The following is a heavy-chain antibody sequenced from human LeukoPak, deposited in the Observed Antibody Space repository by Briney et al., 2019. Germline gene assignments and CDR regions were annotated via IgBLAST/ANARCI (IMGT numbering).Heavy chain of an antibody. D-gene: IGHD6-6*01. CDR2: IYYTGNT. J-gene: IGHJ4*02. CDR1: GGSINNYY. Sequence: SETLSLTCTVSGGSINNYYWSWIRQPPGKGLEWIGYIYYTGNTNYNPSLERRVTISVDRSKNQFSLKLNSVTAADTAVYYCARGSSSILDYWGQGTLVTVSS. CDR3: ARGSSSILDY. V-gene: IGHV4-59*01.